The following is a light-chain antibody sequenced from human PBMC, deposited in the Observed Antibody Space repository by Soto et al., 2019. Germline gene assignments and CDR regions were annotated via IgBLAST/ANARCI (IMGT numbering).Light chain of an antibody. CDR1: SSNIGSNP. CDR3: AAWDASLNGVV. CDR2: DN. V-gene: IGLV1-44*01. J-gene: IGLJ2*01. Sequence: QSVLTQPPSASGTPGLRVTFSCSGSSSNIGSNPVSWYQLLPGTAPKLLIYDNERPSGVPDRFSGSKSGTSASLAISGLQADDEADYYCAAWDASLNGVVFGGGTQLTVL.